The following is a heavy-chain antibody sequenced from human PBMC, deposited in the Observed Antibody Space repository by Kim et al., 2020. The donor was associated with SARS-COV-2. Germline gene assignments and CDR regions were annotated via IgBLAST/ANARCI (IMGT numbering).Heavy chain of an antibody. CDR3: ARDTRDYYGMDV. CDR2: IWYDGSNK. Sequence: GGSLRLYCAASGFTFSSYGMHWVRQAPGKGLEWVAVIWYDGSNKYYADSVKGRFTISRDNSKNTLYLQMNSLRAEDTAVYYCARDTRDYYGMDVWGQGTTVTVSS. V-gene: IGHV3-33*01. CDR1: GFTFSSYG. J-gene: IGHJ6*02.